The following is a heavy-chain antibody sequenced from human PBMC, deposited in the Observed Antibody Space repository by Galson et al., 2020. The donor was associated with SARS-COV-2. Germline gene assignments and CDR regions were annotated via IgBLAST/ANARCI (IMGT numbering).Heavy chain of an antibody. CDR1: GGSVSSGSYY. CDR3: MLGPEPFYI. J-gene: IGHJ3*02. CDR2: IYYSGST. D-gene: IGHD7-27*01. Sequence: SETLSLTCTVSGGSVSSGSYYWSWIRQPPGKGLEWIGNIYYSGSTNYNPSLKSRVTISVDTSKNQFSLKLSPVTAADTAVYCCMLGPEPFYIWGQGTRVTVSS. V-gene: IGHV4-61*01.